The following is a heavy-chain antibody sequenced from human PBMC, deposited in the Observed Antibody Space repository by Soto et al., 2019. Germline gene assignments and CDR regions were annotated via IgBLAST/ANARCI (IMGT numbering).Heavy chain of an antibody. D-gene: IGHD3-10*01. V-gene: IGHV3-30*18. CDR3: AKDRGLAPGHPTYYFDY. J-gene: IGHJ4*02. Sequence: LRLSCAASGFTFSSYGMHWVRQAPGKGLEWVVVISYDGSNKYYADSVKGRFTISRDNSKNTLYLQMNSLRAEDTAVYYCAKDRGLAPGHPTYYFDYWGQGTLVTVSS. CDR2: ISYDGSNK. CDR1: GFTFSSYG.